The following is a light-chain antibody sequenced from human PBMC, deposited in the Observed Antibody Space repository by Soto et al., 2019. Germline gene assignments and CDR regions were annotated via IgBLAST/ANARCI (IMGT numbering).Light chain of an antibody. CDR2: EVS. Sequence: SALTQPASVSGSPGQSITIFCSGTSSDIGGYNYVSWYQHHPGKAPKLIIYEVSYRPSGVSNRFSGSKSGNTASLTISGLQAEDEADYWCSSYTTTNTLQLVFGGGTQLTVL. J-gene: IGLJ2*01. CDR3: SSYTTTNTLQLV. V-gene: IGLV2-14*01. CDR1: SSDIGGYNY.